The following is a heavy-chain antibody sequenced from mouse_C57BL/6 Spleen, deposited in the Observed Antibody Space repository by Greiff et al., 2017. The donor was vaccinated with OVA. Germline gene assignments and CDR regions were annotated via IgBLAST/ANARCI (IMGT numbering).Heavy chain of an antibody. CDR2: IYPGDGDT. CDR3: ARDYTFAY. J-gene: IGHJ3*01. CDR1: GYAFSSSW. D-gene: IGHD2-12*01. Sequence: QVQLQQSGPELVKPGASVKISCTASGYAFSSSWMNWVKQRPGQGLEWIGRIYPGDGDTNYNGKFKGKATLTADKSSSTAYMQLSSLTADDSAVYFCARDYTFAYWGQGTLVTVSA. V-gene: IGHV1-82*01.